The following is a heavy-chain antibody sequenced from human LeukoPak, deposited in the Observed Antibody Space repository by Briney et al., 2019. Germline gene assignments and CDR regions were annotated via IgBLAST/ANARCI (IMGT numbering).Heavy chain of an antibody. CDR2: IKQDGSEK. D-gene: IGHD4-4*01. Sequence: PGGSLRLSCAASGFTFSSYWMSWVRQAPGKGLEWVANIKQDGSEKYYVDSVKGRFTISRDNAKNSLYLQMNSLRAEDTAVYYCARDGDTVTTPAFDIWGQGTMVTVSS. CDR3: ARDGDTVTTPAFDI. J-gene: IGHJ3*02. CDR1: GFTFSSYW. V-gene: IGHV3-7*01.